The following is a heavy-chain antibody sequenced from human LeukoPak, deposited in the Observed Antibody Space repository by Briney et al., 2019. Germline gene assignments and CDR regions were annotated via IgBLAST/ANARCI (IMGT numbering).Heavy chain of an antibody. D-gene: IGHD2-2*02. CDR3: AKDIGFGKCSSSSCYIDS. CDR1: RFTFDDYA. J-gene: IGHJ4*02. V-gene: IGHV3-43*02. CDR2: ISGDGGST. Sequence: SGGSLRLSCAASRFTFDDYAMHWVRQAPGKGLEWVSLISGDGGSTYYADSVKGRFTISRDNSKNSLYLQMSSLRTEDTALYYCAKDIGFGKCSSSSCYIDSWGQGTLVTVSS.